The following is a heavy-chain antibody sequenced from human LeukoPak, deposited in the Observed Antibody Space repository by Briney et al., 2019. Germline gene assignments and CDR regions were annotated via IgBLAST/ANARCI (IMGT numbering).Heavy chain of an antibody. V-gene: IGHV5-51*01. J-gene: IGHJ4*02. CDR2: IYAGSSDT. CDR3: AILNHPDGRVY. Sequence: GESLRISCQGFGYTFTTSWIGWVWQLPGKGLEWMAIIYAGSSDTKYSPSFQGQVSISTDRSISTAYLQWSSLQASDTAIYYCAILNHPDGRVYWGQGTPVTVSS. D-gene: IGHD5-24*01. CDR1: GYTFTTSW.